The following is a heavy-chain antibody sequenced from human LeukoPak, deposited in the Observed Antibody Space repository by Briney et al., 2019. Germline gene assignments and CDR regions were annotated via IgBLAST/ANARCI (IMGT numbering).Heavy chain of an antibody. CDR3: ARMGVLSRFAFDI. CDR1: GFTVSSNY. J-gene: IGHJ3*02. Sequence: GGSLRLSCAASGFTVSSNYMSWVRQAPGKGLEWVSVIYSGGSTYYADSVKGRFTISGDNSKNTLYLQMNSLRAEDTAVYYCARMGVLSRFAFDIWGQGTMVTVSS. D-gene: IGHD2-8*01. V-gene: IGHV3-53*01. CDR2: IYSGGST.